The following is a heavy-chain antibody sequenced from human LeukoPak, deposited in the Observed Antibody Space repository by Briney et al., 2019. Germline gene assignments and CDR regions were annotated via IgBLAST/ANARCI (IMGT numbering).Heavy chain of an antibody. D-gene: IGHD2-15*01. V-gene: IGHV3-21*01. Sequence: PGGSLGLSCAASGFTFSSYSMNWVRQAPGKGLEWVSSISSSSSYIYYADSVKGRFTISRDNAKNSLYLQMNSLRAEDTAVYYCARVGVVVAANAFDIWGQGTMVTVSS. CDR2: ISSSSSYI. J-gene: IGHJ3*02. CDR3: ARVGVVVAANAFDI. CDR1: GFTFSSYS.